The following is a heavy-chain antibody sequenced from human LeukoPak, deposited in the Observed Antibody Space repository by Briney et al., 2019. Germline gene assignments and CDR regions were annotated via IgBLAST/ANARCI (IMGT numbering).Heavy chain of an antibody. CDR2: INPNSGGT. J-gene: IGHJ4*02. Sequence: ASAKVSCKASGYTFTGYYMHWVRQAPGQGLEWMGRINPNSGGTNYAQKFQGRVTMTRDTSISTAYMELSRLRSDDTAVYYCATDLDYCSSTSCYIFDYWGQGTLVTVSS. CDR3: ATDLDYCSSTSCYIFDY. D-gene: IGHD2-2*02. V-gene: IGHV1-2*06. CDR1: GYTFTGYY.